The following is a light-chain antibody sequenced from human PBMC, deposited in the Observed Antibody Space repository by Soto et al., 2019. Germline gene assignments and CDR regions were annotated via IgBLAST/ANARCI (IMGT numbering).Light chain of an antibody. V-gene: IGKV3-20*01. CDR3: QQYDSSPVT. Sequence: EIVLTQSPGTLSLSPGERATLSCRASQSVISNYLAWYQQQPGQAPRLLIYAASSRATDIPGRFSGSGSGTDFRLTISRLEPEDSAVYYCQQYDSSPVTFGGGTKVEIK. J-gene: IGKJ4*01. CDR1: QSVISNY. CDR2: AAS.